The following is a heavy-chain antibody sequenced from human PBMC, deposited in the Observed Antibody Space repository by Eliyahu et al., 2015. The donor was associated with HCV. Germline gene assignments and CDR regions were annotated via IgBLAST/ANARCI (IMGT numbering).Heavy chain of an antibody. V-gene: IGHV1-69*01. CDR2: IIPIFGTA. Sequence: EVKKPGSSVKVSCKASGGTFSSYAISWVRQAPGQGLEWMGGIIPIFGTANYAQKFQGRVTITADESHEPSLHGPGRPGTGGTAVYYCAGAFSGHDYGDYYYYYGMDVWGQGTTVTVSS. CDR3: AGAFSGHDYGDYYYYYGMDV. J-gene: IGHJ6*02. CDR1: GGTFSSYA. D-gene: IGHD4-17*01.